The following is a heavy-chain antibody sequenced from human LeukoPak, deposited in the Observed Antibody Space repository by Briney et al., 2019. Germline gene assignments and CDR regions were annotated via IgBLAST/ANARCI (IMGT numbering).Heavy chain of an antibody. J-gene: IGHJ4*02. V-gene: IGHV3-30*18. CDR3: AKTLDGFWPQFDF. CDR1: GFPFHDHD. D-gene: IGHD5-24*01. CDR2: ISHGGGKE. Sequence: GGSLRLYCAASGFPFHDHDMYWVRQTPGKGLEWVALISHGGGKEHYAESVKGRFTISRGNSRNTVYLQMSSLRSDDTAIYYCAKTLDGFWPQFDFWGQGTLLTVSS.